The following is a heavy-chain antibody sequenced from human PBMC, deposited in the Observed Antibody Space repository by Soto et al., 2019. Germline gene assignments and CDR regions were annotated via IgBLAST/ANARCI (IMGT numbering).Heavy chain of an antibody. CDR3: ARESEDLASNFDY. J-gene: IGHJ4*02. V-gene: IGHV3-21*01. CDR2: ISSTTNYI. CDR1: GFTFTRYS. Sequence: GGSLRLSCAASGFTFTRYSMNWVRQAPGKGLEWVSSISSTTNYIYYADSMKGRFTVSRDNAKNSVYLEMNSLSAEDTAVYYCARESEDLASNFDYWGQGTLVTVSS.